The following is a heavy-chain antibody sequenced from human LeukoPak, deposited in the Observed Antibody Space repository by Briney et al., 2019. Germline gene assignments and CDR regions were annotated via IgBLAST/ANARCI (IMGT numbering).Heavy chain of an antibody. CDR1: GSRFTSYW. CDR2: IYPGDSDT. V-gene: IGHV5-51*01. Sequence: GGSLKISCKGSGSRFTSYWIGWVRQMPGKGLEGMGIIYPGDSDTRYSPSFQGQVTISADKSISTAYLQWSSLKASDTATYYCARRGGNSYYYYMDVWGKGTTVTVSS. J-gene: IGHJ6*03. CDR3: ARRGGNSYYYYMDV. D-gene: IGHD2-15*01.